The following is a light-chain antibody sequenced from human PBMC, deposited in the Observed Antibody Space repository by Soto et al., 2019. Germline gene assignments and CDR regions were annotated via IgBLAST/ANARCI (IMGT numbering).Light chain of an antibody. CDR2: DAS. Sequence: DIQMTQSPSTLSASVGDSVTITCRASQNIGLWLAWYQQKPGKAPKVLIFDASRLESGVPSRFSGSRSGTEFSLTISSLQPDDFATYYCQQYNTYSPTFGQGTKVEIK. CDR1: QNIGLW. J-gene: IGKJ1*01. V-gene: IGKV1-5*01. CDR3: QQYNTYSPT.